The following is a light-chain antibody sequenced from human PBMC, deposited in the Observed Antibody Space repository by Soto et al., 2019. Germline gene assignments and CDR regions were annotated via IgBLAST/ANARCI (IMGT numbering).Light chain of an antibody. CDR3: QHYKTYSRT. CDR2: KAS. J-gene: IGKJ1*01. CDR1: QYISPW. V-gene: IGKV1-5*03. Sequence: DIQMTQSPSTLSASVGDRVTITCRASQYISPWLAWYQQKPGKAPKLLIYKASSLESGFPSRFSGSGSGTEFTLTISSLQPDDFATYYCQHYKTYSRTFGQGTKVEIK.